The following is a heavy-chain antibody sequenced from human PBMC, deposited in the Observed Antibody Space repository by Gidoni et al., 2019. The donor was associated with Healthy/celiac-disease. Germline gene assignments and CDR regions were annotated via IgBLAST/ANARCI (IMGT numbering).Heavy chain of an antibody. CDR2: IWDYGSNK. CDR3: ARDLSVVGYCTNGVCKKNWFDP. J-gene: IGHJ5*02. CDR1: GFTVSSYG. D-gene: IGHD2-8*01. Sequence: QVQLVESGGGVVQPGRSLRLSCPASGFTVSSYGMHWVRQAPGEGLEGVAVIWDYGSNKYYADSVKGRFTISRDNSKNTLDLQMNSLGAEDTAVYYCARDLSVVGYCTNGVCKKNWFDPWGQGTLVTVSS. V-gene: IGHV3-33*01.